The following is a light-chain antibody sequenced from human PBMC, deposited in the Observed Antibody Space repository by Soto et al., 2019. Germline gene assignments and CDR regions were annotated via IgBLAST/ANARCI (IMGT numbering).Light chain of an antibody. Sequence: EVGLTQSPGTLSLSPGESATISCRASQSVTSSYLAWFQQKPGQPPRLLIYGASRRATGTPDRFSGSGSGTDFTLTISRLEPEDSAVYFCQQYGSYVFSFGQGTKLEIK. CDR3: QQYGSYVFS. J-gene: IGKJ2*01. CDR1: QSVTSSY. V-gene: IGKV3-20*01. CDR2: GAS.